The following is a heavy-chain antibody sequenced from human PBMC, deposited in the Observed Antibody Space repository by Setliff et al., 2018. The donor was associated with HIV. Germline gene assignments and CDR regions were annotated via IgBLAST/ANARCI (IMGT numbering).Heavy chain of an antibody. D-gene: IGHD2-15*01. CDR3: GRVAGYCAPSRCYGYNAFDI. CDR1: GGSVSTSSYS. V-gene: IGHV4-39*01. CDR2: IYHTGKT. Sequence: ASETLSLTCTVSGGSVSTSSYSWGWIRQPPEKGLEWIGTIYHTGKTSYNSSLNSWVTIAVDTSKDQFSLNLSTVTAADTAVYYCGRVAGYCAPSRCYGYNAFDIWGPGTMVTVSS. J-gene: IGHJ3*02.